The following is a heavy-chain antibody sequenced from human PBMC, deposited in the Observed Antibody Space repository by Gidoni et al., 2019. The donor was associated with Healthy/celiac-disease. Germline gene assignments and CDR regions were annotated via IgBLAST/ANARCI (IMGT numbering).Heavy chain of an antibody. V-gene: IGHV1-8*01. Sequence: QVQLVQSGAEVKKPGASVTVSCKASGYTFRSYDLNWVRQATGQGLEWMGWMNRNSGNTGYAQKFQGRVTMTRNTSISTDYMELSSLRSEDTAVYYCARPPYSSSSPLYYYYYMDVWGKGTTVTVSS. J-gene: IGHJ6*03. CDR2: MNRNSGNT. D-gene: IGHD6-6*01. CDR1: GYTFRSYD. CDR3: ARPPYSSSSPLYYYYYMDV.